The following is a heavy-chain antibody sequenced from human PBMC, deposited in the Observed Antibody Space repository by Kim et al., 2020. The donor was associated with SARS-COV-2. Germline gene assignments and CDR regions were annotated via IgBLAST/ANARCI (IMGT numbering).Heavy chain of an antibody. J-gene: IGHJ6*02. CDR1: GGSISSYY. Sequence: SETLSLTCTVSGGSISSYYWSWIRQPPGKGLEWIGYIYYSGSTNYNPSLKSRVTISVDTSKNQFSLKLSSVTAADTAVYYCARAYVPSSSWYYYYYGMDVWGQGTTVTVSS. D-gene: IGHD6-13*01. CDR2: IYYSGST. V-gene: IGHV4-59*13. CDR3: ARAYVPSSSWYYYYYGMDV.